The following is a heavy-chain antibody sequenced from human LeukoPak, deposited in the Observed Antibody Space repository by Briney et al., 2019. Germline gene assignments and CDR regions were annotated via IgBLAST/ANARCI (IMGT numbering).Heavy chain of an antibody. V-gene: IGHV3-23*01. D-gene: IGHD6-6*01. CDR3: ALAARPGNYYYYMGV. CDR2: ISGSGGST. J-gene: IGHJ6*03. Sequence: GGSLRLSCAASGFTFSSYAMSWVRQAPGKGLEWVSAISGSGGSTYYADSVKGRFTISRDNSKNTLYLQMNSLRAEDTAVYYCALAARPGNYYYYMGVWGKGTTVTVSS. CDR1: GFTFSSYA.